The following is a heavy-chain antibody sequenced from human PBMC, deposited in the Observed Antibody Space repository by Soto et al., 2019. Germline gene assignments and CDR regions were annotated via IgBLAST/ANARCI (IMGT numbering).Heavy chain of an antibody. J-gene: IGHJ4*02. CDR1: GFTFDDYA. D-gene: IGHD2-15*01. V-gene: IGHV3-43D*04. CDR2: ISWDGGST. Sequence: GGSLRLSCAASGFTFDDYAMHWVRQAPGKGPEWVSLISWDGGSTYYADSVKGRFTISRDNSKKSLYLQMNGLRAEDTAVYYCAKDQYCSGGSCYHAADYWGQGTLVTVSS. CDR3: AKDQYCSGGSCYHAADY.